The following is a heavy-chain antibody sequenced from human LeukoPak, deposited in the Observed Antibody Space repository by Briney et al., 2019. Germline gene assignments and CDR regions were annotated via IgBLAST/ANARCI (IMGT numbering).Heavy chain of an antibody. J-gene: IGHJ4*02. CDR2: ISSSSSYI. Sequence: GGSLRLSCAASGFTFSSYSMNWVRQAPGKGLEWGSSISSSSSYIYYADSVKGRFTISRDNAKNSLYLQMNSLRAEDTAVYYCAREGGTTVVKDDYWGQGTLVTVSS. V-gene: IGHV3-21*01. D-gene: IGHD4-23*01. CDR1: GFTFSSYS. CDR3: AREGGTTVVKDDY.